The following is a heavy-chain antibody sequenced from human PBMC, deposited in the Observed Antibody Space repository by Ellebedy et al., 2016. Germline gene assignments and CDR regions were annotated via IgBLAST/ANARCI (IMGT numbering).Heavy chain of an antibody. Sequence: GGSLRLSXAASGFSFRSYSMNWVRQAPGKGLEWVSYITSSSSTIYSADSVKGRFTISRDNAKNSLFLQMNSLRDEDTAVYYCSTERAGATDNWGQGTLVTVSS. CDR2: ITSSSSTI. CDR1: GFSFRSYS. CDR3: STERAGATDN. V-gene: IGHV3-48*02. J-gene: IGHJ4*02. D-gene: IGHD1-26*01.